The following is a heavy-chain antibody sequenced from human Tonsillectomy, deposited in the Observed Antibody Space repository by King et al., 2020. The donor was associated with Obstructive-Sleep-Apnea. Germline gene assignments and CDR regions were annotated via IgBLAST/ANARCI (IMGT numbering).Heavy chain of an antibody. V-gene: IGHV2-70*15. CDR2: IDWDDDK. CDR1: GFSLSTSGMC. J-gene: IGHJ4*02. Sequence: QFTLKESGPALVKPTQTLTLTCTFSGFSLSTSGMCVSWIRQPPGKALEWLARIDWDDDKYYSTSLKTRLTISKDTSKNQVVLTMTNMDPVDTATYYCARISGSYSSSWLPPDYWGQGTLVTVSS. D-gene: IGHD6-13*01. CDR3: ARISGSYSSSWLPPDY.